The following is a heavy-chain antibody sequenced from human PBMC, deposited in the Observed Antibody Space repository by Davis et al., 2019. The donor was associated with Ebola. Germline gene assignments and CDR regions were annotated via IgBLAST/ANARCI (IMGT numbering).Heavy chain of an antibody. V-gene: IGHV4-61*01. CDR2: IYYSGST. CDR3: ARKSFSSGSYYTGYYYYGMDV. Sequence: SETLSLTCTVSGGSVSSGSYYWSWIRQPPEKGLEWVGYIYYSGSTNCNPSLKSRVTISVDTSKNQFSLKLSSVTAADTAVYYCARKSFSSGSYYTGYYYYGMDVWGQGTTVTVSS. CDR1: GGSVSSGSYY. D-gene: IGHD3-10*01. J-gene: IGHJ6*02.